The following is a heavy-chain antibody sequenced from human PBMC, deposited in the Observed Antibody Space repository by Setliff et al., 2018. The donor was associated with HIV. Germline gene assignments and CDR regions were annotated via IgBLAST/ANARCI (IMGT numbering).Heavy chain of an antibody. CDR2: ISGSGGST. J-gene: IGHJ5*02. CDR1: GFTFSGYA. CDR3: LLPCTSGWHNWADP. V-gene: IGHV3-23*01. Sequence: AGGSLRLSCAASGFTFSGYAMRWVRQAPGKGLECVSGISGSGGSTHYADSVKGRFTISRDNSKNSLYLQMNSLRAEDTAVYYCLLPCTSGWHNWADPWGQGTLVTVSS. D-gene: IGHD6-19*01.